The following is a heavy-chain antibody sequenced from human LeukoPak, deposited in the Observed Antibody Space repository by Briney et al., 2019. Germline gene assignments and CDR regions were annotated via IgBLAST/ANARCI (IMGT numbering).Heavy chain of an antibody. CDR2: INPSGGST. Sequence: ASVKVSCKASGYTFTSYYMHWVRQAPGQGLEWMGIINPSGGSTSYAQKFQGRVTMTRDTSTSTVYMELSSLRSEDTAVYYCATVPLGLRLGELSHKSLDYWGQGTLVTVSS. D-gene: IGHD3-16*02. CDR1: GYTFTSYY. V-gene: IGHV1-46*01. J-gene: IGHJ4*02. CDR3: ATVPLGLRLGELSHKSLDY.